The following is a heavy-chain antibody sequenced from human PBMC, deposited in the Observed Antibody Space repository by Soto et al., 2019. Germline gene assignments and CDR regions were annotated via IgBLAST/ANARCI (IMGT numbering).Heavy chain of an antibody. J-gene: IGHJ6*02. CDR3: ARLGNPNYYYYYGMDV. Sequence: PGKSLKISCKGSGYSFTSYWIGWVRQMPGKGLEWMGIIYPGDSDTRYSPSFQGQVTISADKSISTAYLQWSSLKASDTAMHYCARLGNPNYYYYYGMDVWGQGTMVTVSS. D-gene: IGHD4-4*01. V-gene: IGHV5-51*03. CDR1: GYSFTSYW. CDR2: IYPGDSDT.